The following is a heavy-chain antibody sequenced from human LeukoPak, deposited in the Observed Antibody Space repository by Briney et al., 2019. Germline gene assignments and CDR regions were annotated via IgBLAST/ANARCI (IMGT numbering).Heavy chain of an antibody. CDR1: GYTFTSYD. CDR3: ARGRGVQLWLSYYYYMDV. D-gene: IGHD5-18*01. J-gene: IGHJ6*03. V-gene: IGHV1-8*03. Sequence: ASVKVSCKASGYTFTSYDINWVRQATGQGLEWMGWMNPNSGNTGYAQKFQGRVTITRNTSISTAYMELSSLRSEDTAVCYCARGRGVQLWLSYYYYMDVWGKGTTVTVSS. CDR2: MNPNSGNT.